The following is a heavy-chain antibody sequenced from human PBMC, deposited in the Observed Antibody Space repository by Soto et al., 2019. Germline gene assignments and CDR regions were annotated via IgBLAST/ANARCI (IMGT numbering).Heavy chain of an antibody. CDR2: ISYDGSNK. CDR3: ARDRDSDYYYGMDV. CDR1: GFTFSSYA. Sequence: GGSLRLSCASSGFTFSSYAMHWVRQAPGKGLEWVAVISYDGSNKYYADSVKGRFTISRDNSKNTLYLQMNSLRAEDTAVYYCARDRDSDYYYGMDVWGQGTTVTVSS. J-gene: IGHJ6*02. V-gene: IGHV3-30-3*01.